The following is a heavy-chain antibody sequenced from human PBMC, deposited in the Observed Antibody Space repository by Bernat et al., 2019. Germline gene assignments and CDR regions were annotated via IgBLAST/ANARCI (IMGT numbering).Heavy chain of an antibody. CDR3: SRSGDSVVGMTSGNCFDP. CDR1: GGSFSGYY. J-gene: IGHJ5*02. Sequence: QVQLQQWGAGLLKPSETLSLTCAVYGGSFSGYYWSWIRQPPGKGLEWIGEINHSGSTNYNPSLKSRVTISVDTSKNQFSLKLSSVTAADTAVYYCSRSGDSVVGMTSGNCFDPWGQGTMVTVSS. CDR2: INHSGST. D-gene: IGHD2-2*01. V-gene: IGHV4-34*01.